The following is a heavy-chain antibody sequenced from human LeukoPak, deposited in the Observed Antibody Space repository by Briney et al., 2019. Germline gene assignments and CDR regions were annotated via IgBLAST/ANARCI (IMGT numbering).Heavy chain of an antibody. CDR2: ISSSGSTI. Sequence: PGGSLRLSCAASGFTFSDYYMSWIRQAPGKGLEWVSYISSSGSTIYYADSVKGRFTISRDNAKNSLYLQMNSLRAEDTAVYYCARVLYSDDFWSGDYTPTPDYWGQGSLVTVAS. J-gene: IGHJ4*02. V-gene: IGHV3-11*01. CDR1: GFTFSDYY. CDR3: ARVLYSDDFWSGDYTPTPDY. D-gene: IGHD3-3*01.